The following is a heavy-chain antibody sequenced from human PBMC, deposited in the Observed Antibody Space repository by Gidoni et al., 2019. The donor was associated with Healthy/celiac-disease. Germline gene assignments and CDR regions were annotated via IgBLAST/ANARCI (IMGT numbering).Heavy chain of an antibody. CDR1: GYSFTSYW. Sequence: DVQLVQSGAEVKKPGESLRISCKGSGYSFTSYWISWVRQMPGKGLEWMGRIDPSDSYTNYSPSFQGHVTISADKSISTAYLQWSSLKASDTAMYYCASLPGDYDYVWGSYRHDTDPFDYWGQGTLVTVSS. D-gene: IGHD3-16*02. J-gene: IGHJ4*02. V-gene: IGHV5-10-1*03. CDR3: ASLPGDYDYVWGSYRHDTDPFDY. CDR2: IDPSDSYT.